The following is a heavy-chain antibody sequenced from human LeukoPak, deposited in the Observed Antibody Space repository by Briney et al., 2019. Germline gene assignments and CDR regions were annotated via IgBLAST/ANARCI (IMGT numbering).Heavy chain of an antibody. CDR2: ISYDGSNK. J-gene: IGHJ4*02. V-gene: IGHV3-30*18. CDR3: AKDGYGDYDYPDY. CDR1: GFTFSSYS. D-gene: IGHD5-12*01. Sequence: GRSLRLSCAASGFTFSSYSMHWVRQAPGKGLEWVAVISYDGSNKYYADSVKGRFTISRDNSKNTLYLQMNSLRAEDTAVYYCAKDGYGDYDYPDYWGQGTLVTVSS.